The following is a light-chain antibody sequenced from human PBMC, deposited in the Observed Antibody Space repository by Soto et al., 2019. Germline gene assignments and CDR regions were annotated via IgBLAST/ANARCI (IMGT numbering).Light chain of an antibody. CDR2: GAS. CDR3: QQYGSTPYT. J-gene: IGKJ2*01. CDR1: QSVSNNY. Sequence: EVVMTQSPGTLSLSPGERATLSCRASQSVSNNYLAWYQQRPGQAPRLFIYGASKRATGIPDKFSGSGSGTDFTLSVNRLEPEDVAVYYCQQYGSTPYTFGQGTKVDIK. V-gene: IGKV3-20*01.